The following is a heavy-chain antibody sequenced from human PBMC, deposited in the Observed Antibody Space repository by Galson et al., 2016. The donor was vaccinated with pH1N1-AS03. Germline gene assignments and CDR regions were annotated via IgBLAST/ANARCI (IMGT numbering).Heavy chain of an antibody. CDR1: GFTFSDYY. V-gene: IGHV3-11*01. CDR2: ISSGATTM. D-gene: IGHD7-27*01. J-gene: IGHJ6*02. Sequence: SLRLSCAASGFTFSDYYMSWIRQAPGKGLEWVSHISSGATTMYYAESVKGRFTVSRANAKNSLYLQLKSLRAEDTAVNYCARGWGPGTNGLDIWGQGTKVTVS. CDR3: ARGWGPGTNGLDI.